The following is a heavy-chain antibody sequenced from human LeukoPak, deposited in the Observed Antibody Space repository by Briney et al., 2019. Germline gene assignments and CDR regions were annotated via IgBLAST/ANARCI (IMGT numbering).Heavy chain of an antibody. D-gene: IGHD6-13*01. J-gene: IGHJ4*02. CDR2: ISSSGSTI. Sequence: PGGSLRLSCAASGFTFSSYEMNWVRQAPGKGLEWVSYISSSGSTIYYADSVKGRFTISRDNAKNSLYLQMNSLRAEDTAVYYCAISSSWGHLWYWGQGTLVTVSS. CDR3: AISSSWGHLWY. V-gene: IGHV3-48*03. CDR1: GFTFSSYE.